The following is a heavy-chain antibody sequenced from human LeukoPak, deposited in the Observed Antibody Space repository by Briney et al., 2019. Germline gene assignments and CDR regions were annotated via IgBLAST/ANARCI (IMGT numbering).Heavy chain of an antibody. CDR2: ISDTGSTI. Sequence: GGSLRLSCAASGVTFSSYVLNWVRQAPGKGLEWGSYISDTGSTIYYADSVKGRFTISRDNAKNSLYLQMNSLRAEDTAVYYCARDPRITIFGVAPDYWGQGTLVTVSS. CDR1: GVTFSSYV. D-gene: IGHD3-3*01. V-gene: IGHV3-48*03. J-gene: IGHJ4*02. CDR3: ARDPRITIFGVAPDY.